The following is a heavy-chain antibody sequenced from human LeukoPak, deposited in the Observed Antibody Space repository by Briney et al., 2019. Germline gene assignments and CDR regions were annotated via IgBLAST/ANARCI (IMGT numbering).Heavy chain of an antibody. CDR1: GGSFSGYY. V-gene: IGHV4-34*01. D-gene: IGHD5-24*01. CDR2: INHSGST. Sequence: SETLSLTCAVYGGSFSGYYWSWIRQPPGKGLEWIGEINHSGSTNYNPSLKSRVTISVDTSKNQFSLKLSSVTAADTAVYYCAQRVRWLHFLDIWGQGTMVTVSS. CDR3: AQRVRWLHFLDI. J-gene: IGHJ3*02.